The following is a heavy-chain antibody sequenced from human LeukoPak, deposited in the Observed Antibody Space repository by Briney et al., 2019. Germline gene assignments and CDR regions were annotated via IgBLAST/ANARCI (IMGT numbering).Heavy chain of an antibody. D-gene: IGHD6-6*01. CDR1: GFTLSTYA. Sequence: RAGGSLRLSCAASGFTLSTYAMTWVRQAPGKGLEWVSGINSNGDEIYYADSVRGRFTISRDNSNNALYLQMDSLRAEDTAVYYCANWIGSSSRDYWGQGTLVTVSS. J-gene: IGHJ4*02. V-gene: IGHV3-23*01. CDR3: ANWIGSSSRDY. CDR2: INSNGDEI.